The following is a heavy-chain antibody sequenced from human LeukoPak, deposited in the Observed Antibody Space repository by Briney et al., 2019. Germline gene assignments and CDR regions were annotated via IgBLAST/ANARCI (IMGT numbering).Heavy chain of an antibody. D-gene: IGHD3-10*01. CDR3: AKRGVVIRVFLVGFHKEAYYFDS. J-gene: IGHJ4*02. CDR2: LGGTGGGT. Sequence: GGSLRLSCAVSGITLSNYGMSWVRQAPGKGLEWVAGLGGTGGGTNYADSVQGWFTISRDNPKNTLYLQMNSLRAEDTAVYFCAKRGVVIRVFLVGFHKEAYYFDSWGQGALVTVSS. V-gene: IGHV3-23*01. CDR1: GITLSNYG.